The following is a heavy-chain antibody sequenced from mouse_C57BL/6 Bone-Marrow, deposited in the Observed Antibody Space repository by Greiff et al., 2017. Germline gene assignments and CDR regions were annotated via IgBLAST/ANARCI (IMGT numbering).Heavy chain of an antibody. D-gene: IGHD3-1*01. V-gene: IGHV5-17*01. J-gene: IGHJ2*01. Sequence: EVKLVESGGGLVKPGGSLKLSCAASGFTLSDYGMHWVRQAPEKGLEWVAYISSGSSTIYYADTVKGRFTISRDNAKNTLFLQMTSLRSEDTAMYYCARSRFLGYWGQGTTLTVSS. CDR1: GFTLSDYG. CDR3: ARSRFLGY. CDR2: ISSGSSTI.